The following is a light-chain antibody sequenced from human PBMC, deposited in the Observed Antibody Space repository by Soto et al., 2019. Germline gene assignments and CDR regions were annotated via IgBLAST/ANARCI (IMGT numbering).Light chain of an antibody. CDR2: KAS. J-gene: IGKJ2*01. Sequence: DIQMTQSPSTLSASVGDRVTITCRASQSISSWLAWYQQKPGKAPKLLIYKASSLESGVPSRFTASGSGTEFTLTINTLQADDSATYFCQHYNGYPYTFGPGTKVDIK. V-gene: IGKV1-5*03. CDR3: QHYNGYPYT. CDR1: QSISSW.